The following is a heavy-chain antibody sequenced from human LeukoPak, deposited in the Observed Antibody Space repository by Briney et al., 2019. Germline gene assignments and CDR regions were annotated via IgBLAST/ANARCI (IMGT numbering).Heavy chain of an antibody. V-gene: IGHV4-34*01. J-gene: IGHJ4*02. CDR2: INHSGST. CDR3: ARQAEDRGVIECYFDY. Sequence: SETLSLTCAVYGGSFSGYYWSWIRQPPGKGLEWIGEINHSGSTNYNPSLKSRVTISVDTSKNQFSLKLSSVTAADTAVYYCARQAEDRGVIECYFDYWGQGTLVTVSS. D-gene: IGHD3-10*01. CDR1: GGSFSGYY.